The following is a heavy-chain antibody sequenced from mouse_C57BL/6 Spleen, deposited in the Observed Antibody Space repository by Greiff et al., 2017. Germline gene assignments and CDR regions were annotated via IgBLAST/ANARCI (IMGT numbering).Heavy chain of an antibody. CDR3: TYGYGGGFAY. D-gene: IGHD2-2*01. J-gene: IGHJ3*01. V-gene: IGHV3-6*01. CDR1: GYSITSGYY. Sequence: VQLQQSGPGLVKPSQSLSLTCSVTGYSITSGYYWNWIRQFPGNKLEWMGYISYDGSNNYNPSLKNRISITRYTSKNQFFLKLNSVTTEDTATYYCTYGYGGGFAYWGQGTLVTVSA. CDR2: ISYDGSN.